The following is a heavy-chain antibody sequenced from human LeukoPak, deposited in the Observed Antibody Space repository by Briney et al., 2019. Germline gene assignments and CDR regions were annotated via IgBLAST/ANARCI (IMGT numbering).Heavy chain of an antibody. CDR3: ARAGDFWSGYYYFDY. J-gene: IGHJ4*02. CDR1: GFTFCSYS. CDR2: ISSSSSYI. Sequence: GGSLRLSCAASGFTFCSYSINWVRQAPGKGLEWVSSISSSSSYIYYADSVKGRFTISRDNAKNSLYLQMNSLRAEDTAVYYCARAGDFWSGYYYFDYWGQGTLVTVSS. D-gene: IGHD3-3*01. V-gene: IGHV3-21*01.